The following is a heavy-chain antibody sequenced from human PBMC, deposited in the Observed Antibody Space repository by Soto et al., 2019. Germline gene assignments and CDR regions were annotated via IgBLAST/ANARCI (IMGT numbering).Heavy chain of an antibody. CDR3: ARAAELDY. CDR2: ISSDGGTT. V-gene: IGHV3-64*01. Sequence: EVQLVESGGGLVQPGGSLRLSCAASGFTFSHYAMHWVRQAPGKGLEFVSAISSDGGTTYHANSVKGRLTISRDNSKSTLYLHMGRLRAEDMAVYYCARAAELDYWGQGTLVTVSA. CDR1: GFTFSHYA. J-gene: IGHJ4*02.